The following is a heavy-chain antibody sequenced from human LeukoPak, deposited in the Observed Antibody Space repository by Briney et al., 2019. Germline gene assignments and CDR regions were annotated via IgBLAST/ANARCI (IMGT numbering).Heavy chain of an antibody. CDR3: ARGEYEDLVDN. Sequence: KPSETLSLTCTVSGGSISDYYWSWIRQSPVRGLEWIGYVYYSGNTNYNPSLKSRLTISRDMATNQFSLKLSSVTSADTAVYYCARGEYEDLVDNWGQGTLVTVFS. CDR1: GGSISDYY. D-gene: IGHD1-26*01. V-gene: IGHV4-59*01. J-gene: IGHJ4*02. CDR2: VYYSGNT.